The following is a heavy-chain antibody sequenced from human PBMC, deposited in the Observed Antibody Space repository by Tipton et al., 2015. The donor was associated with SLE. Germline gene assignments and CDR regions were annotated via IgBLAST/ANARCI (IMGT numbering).Heavy chain of an antibody. CDR2: IRTSGST. V-gene: IGHV4-61*09. Sequence: TLSLTCTVSGASISSGSYHWSWIRQPAGKGPEWIGHIRTSGSTTYNPSLQSRVTISLDTFKNQFSLKLSSVTAADTAVYYCARNPGYWGQGTLVTVSS. J-gene: IGHJ4*02. CDR3: ARNPGY. CDR1: GASISSGSYH.